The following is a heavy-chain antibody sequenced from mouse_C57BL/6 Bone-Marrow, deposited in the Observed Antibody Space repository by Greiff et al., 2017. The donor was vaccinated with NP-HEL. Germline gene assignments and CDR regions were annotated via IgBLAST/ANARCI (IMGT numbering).Heavy chain of an antibody. CDR2: IYPGSGST. Sequence: QVQLQQPGAELVKPGASVKRACKASGSPFPRSLIHWVPHIPVQGLEWIGDIYPGSGSTNYNEKFKSKATLTVDTSSSTAYMQLSSLTSEDSAVYYCATYYSNYWYFDVWGTGTTVTVSS. CDR1: GSPFPRSL. V-gene: IGHV1-55*01. J-gene: IGHJ1*03. D-gene: IGHD2-5*01. CDR3: ATYYSNYWYFDV.